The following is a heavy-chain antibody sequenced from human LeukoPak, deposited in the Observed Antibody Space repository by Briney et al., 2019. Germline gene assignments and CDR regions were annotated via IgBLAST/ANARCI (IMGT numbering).Heavy chain of an antibody. CDR3: ASFEGYSSSWYYFDY. Sequence: GGSLRLSCAASGFTFSSYSMNWVRQAPGKGLEWVSSISSSSSYIYYADSVKGRFTISRDNAKNSLYLQMNSLRAEDTAVYYCASFEGYSSSWYYFDYWGKGTLVTVSS. J-gene: IGHJ4*02. CDR2: ISSSSSYI. V-gene: IGHV3-21*01. D-gene: IGHD6-13*01. CDR1: GFTFSSYS.